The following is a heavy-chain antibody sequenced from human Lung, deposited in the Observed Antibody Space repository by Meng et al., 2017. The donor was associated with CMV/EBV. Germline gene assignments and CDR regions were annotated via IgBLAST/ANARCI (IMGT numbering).Heavy chain of an antibody. J-gene: IGHJ4*02. D-gene: IGHD6-19*01. CDR3: ASFPPPGKQWLVTDY. Sequence: VQLQEVGQGLVKPSGTRSLTVAVSGGSISSRNWWSWVRQPPGKGLEWIGEIYHSGSTNYNPSLKSRVTISVDKSKNQFSLKLSSVTAADTAVYYCASFPPPGKQWLVTDYWGQGTLVTVSS. CDR2: IYHSGST. V-gene: IGHV4-4*02. CDR1: GGSISSRNW.